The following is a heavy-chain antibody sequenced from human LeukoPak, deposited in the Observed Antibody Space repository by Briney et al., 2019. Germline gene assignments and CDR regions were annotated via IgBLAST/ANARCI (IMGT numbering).Heavy chain of an antibody. CDR3: ASTGFLGYCSSTSCPRD. D-gene: IGHD2-2*01. CDR2: INPNSGGT. CDR1: GYTFTGYY. Sequence: ASVKVSCKASGYTFTGYYMHWVRQAPGQGLEWMGWINPNSGGTNYAQKFQGRVTMTRDTSISTACMELSRLRSDDTAVYYCASTGFLGYCSSTSCPRDWGQGTLVTVSS. J-gene: IGHJ4*02. V-gene: IGHV1-2*02.